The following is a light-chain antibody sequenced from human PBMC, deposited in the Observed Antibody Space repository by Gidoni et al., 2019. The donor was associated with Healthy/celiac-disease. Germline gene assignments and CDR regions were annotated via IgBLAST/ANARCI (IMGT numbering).Light chain of an antibody. Sequence: QSALTQPRSVSGSPGQSVTISCTGPSSDVGGYNYVSWYPQHPGKAPKLMIYDVSKRPSGVPDRFSGSKSGNAASLTISGLQAEDEADYYCCSYAGSYGYVFGTGTKVTVL. J-gene: IGLJ1*01. V-gene: IGLV2-11*01. CDR2: DVS. CDR1: SSDVGGYNY. CDR3: CSYAGSYGYV.